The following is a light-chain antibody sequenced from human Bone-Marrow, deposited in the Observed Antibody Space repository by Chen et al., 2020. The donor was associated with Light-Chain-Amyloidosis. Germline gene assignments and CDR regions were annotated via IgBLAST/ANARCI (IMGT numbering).Light chain of an antibody. V-gene: IGKV2-28*01. CDR3: MQALQTPLT. CDR1: QSLLHSNRYTY. CDR2: LGS. J-gene: IGKJ4*01. Sequence: IVMTQSPISLSVPPGEPDSISCRSSQSLLHSNRYTYLDWYLQKPGQSPQHLIYLGSNRASGVPDRFSCSGSGTDFTLKISRVEAEDVGVYYCMQALQTPLTFGGGTKVEI.